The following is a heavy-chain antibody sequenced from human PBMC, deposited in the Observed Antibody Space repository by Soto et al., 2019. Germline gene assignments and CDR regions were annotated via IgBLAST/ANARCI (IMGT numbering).Heavy chain of an antibody. CDR2: IYYRGGT. CDR1: GGSISNSANH. J-gene: IGHJ5*02. Sequence: QVQLQESGPGLVRPSQTLSLSCTVSGGSISNSANHWSWIRQHPGEGLEGIGYIYYRGGTYYSPSLKGRVTMSIDASKNQFSLKLSSVTAADTAVYYCAKGVRGVPNWFDPWGQGTLVTVSS. V-gene: IGHV4-31*03. CDR3: AKGVRGVPNWFDP. D-gene: IGHD3-10*01.